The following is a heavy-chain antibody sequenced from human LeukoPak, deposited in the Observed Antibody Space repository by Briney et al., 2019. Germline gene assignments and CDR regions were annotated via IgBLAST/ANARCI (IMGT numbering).Heavy chain of an antibody. D-gene: IGHD2-21*02. CDR1: GFTVSSNY. CDR2: IYSGGST. V-gene: IGHV3-66*01. CDR3: ARTLPNCGGDCYSGFDY. J-gene: IGHJ4*02. Sequence: GGSLRLSCAASGFTVSSNYMSWVRQAPGKGLEWVSVIYSGGSTYYADSVKGRFTISRDNSKNTLYLQMNSLRAEDTAVYYCARTLPNCGGDCYSGFDYWGQGTLVTVSS.